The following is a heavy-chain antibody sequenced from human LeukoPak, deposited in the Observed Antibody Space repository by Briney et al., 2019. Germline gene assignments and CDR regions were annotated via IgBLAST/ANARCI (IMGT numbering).Heavy chain of an antibody. CDR3: AKDDSGTFDY. D-gene: IGHD3/OR15-3a*01. CDR2: ISWNSGSI. CDR1: GFTFSSYA. Sequence: PGGSLRLSCAASGFTFSSYAMSWVRQAPGKGLEWVSGISWNSGSIGYADSVKGRFTISRDNAKNSLYLQMNSLRAEDTALYYCAKDDSGTFDYWGQGTLVTVSS. J-gene: IGHJ4*02. V-gene: IGHV3-9*01.